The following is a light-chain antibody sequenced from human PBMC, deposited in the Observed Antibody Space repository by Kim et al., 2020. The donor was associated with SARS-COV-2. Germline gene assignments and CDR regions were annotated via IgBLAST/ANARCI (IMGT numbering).Light chain of an antibody. CDR2: DAS. Sequence: EIVLTQSPATLSLSPGERATLSCRASQSINNYLAWYQQKPGQAPRLLIYDASNRATGIPARFSGSGSGTDFSLTISGLEPEDFALYYCQQRRSWPLTFGGGTMVEIK. CDR3: QQRRSWPLT. CDR1: QSINNY. J-gene: IGKJ4*01. V-gene: IGKV3-11*01.